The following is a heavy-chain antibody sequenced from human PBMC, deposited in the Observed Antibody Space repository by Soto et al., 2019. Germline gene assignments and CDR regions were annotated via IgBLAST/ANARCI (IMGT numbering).Heavy chain of an antibody. Sequence: ASVKVSCKASGYTFTSYGISWVQQAPGQGLEWMGWISAYNGNTNYAQKLQGRVTMTTDTSTSTAYMELRSLRSDDTAVYYCARRPSIAVAGTFYYYGMDVWGQGTTVTVSS. D-gene: IGHD6-19*01. CDR3: ARRPSIAVAGTFYYYGMDV. CDR2: ISAYNGNT. CDR1: GYTFTSYG. V-gene: IGHV1-18*04. J-gene: IGHJ6*02.